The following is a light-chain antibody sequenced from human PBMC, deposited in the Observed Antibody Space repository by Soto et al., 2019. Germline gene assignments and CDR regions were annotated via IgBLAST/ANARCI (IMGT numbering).Light chain of an antibody. CDR1: SSDVGSYNY. CDR3: SSYAGSNNYIV. CDR2: EVS. J-gene: IGLJ2*01. V-gene: IGLV2-8*01. Sequence: QSALTQPPSAYGSPGQSVTISCTGTSSDVGSYNYVSWYQQHPGKAPKLMIYEVSQRPSGVPDRFSASKSGNTASLTVSGLQAEDEAEYYCSSYAGSNNYIVFGGGTKLTVL.